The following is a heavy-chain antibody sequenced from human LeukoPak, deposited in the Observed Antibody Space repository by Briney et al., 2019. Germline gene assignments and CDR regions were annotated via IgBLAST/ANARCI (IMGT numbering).Heavy chain of an antibody. J-gene: IGHJ4*02. Sequence: PGGSLRLSCAASGFTFSSYEMNWVRQAPGKGLEWVSYISSSGSTIYYADSVKGRFTISRDNNKNSLYLQMNSLRTEDTALYYCAKDSNRQWLTDYFDYWGQGTLVTVSS. V-gene: IGHV3-48*03. CDR1: GFTFSSYE. D-gene: IGHD6-19*01. CDR3: AKDSNRQWLTDYFDY. CDR2: ISSSGSTI.